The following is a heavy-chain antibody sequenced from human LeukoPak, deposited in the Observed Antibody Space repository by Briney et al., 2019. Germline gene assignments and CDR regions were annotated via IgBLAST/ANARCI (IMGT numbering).Heavy chain of an antibody. Sequence: PGGSLRLSCAASGFTFSSYAMTWVRQAPGKGLEWVAGFSGSGNTAHYADSVKGRFTISRDDSKSTLSLQMNSLRAEDTAIYYCARRLWWFDYWGQGTLVTVSS. J-gene: IGHJ4*02. D-gene: IGHD4/OR15-4a*01. CDR2: FSGSGNTA. V-gene: IGHV3-23*01. CDR3: ARRLWWFDY. CDR1: GFTFSSYA.